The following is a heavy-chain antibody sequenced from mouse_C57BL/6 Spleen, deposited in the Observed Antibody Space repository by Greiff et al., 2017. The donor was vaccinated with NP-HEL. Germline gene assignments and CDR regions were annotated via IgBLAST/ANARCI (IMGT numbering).Heavy chain of an antibody. Sequence: QVQLQQSGAELVKPGASVKMSCKASGYTFTSYWITWVKQRPGQGLEWIGDIYPGSGSTNYNEKFKSKATLTVDTSSSTAYMQLSSLTSEDSAVYDCARRGVYGNYPFDYWGQGTTLTVSS. CDR1: GYTFTSYW. V-gene: IGHV1-55*01. D-gene: IGHD2-1*01. CDR2: IYPGSGST. CDR3: ARRGVYGNYPFDY. J-gene: IGHJ2*01.